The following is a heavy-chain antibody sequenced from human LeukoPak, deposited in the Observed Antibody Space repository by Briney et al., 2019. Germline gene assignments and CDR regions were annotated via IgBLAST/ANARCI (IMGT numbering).Heavy chain of an antibody. Sequence: PGGSLRLSCAASGFTVITNDMTWVRQAPGKGLEWVSVLYSDGNTKYADSVKGRFTISRDNSKNTLYLQINSLRAEDTAVYYCAKDRGPYSSSWYFYFDYWGQGTLVTVSS. V-gene: IGHV3-53*01. CDR1: GFTVITND. CDR3: AKDRGPYSSSWYFYFDY. J-gene: IGHJ4*02. D-gene: IGHD6-13*01. CDR2: LYSDGNT.